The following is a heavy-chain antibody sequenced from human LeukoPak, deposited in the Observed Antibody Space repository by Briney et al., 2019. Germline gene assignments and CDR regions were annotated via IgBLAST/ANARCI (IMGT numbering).Heavy chain of an antibody. Sequence: GGSLRLSCAASGFTSSDYYMSWIRQAPGEGLEWVSYISSSGSTIYYADSVKGRFTISIDNAKNSLYLQMNSLRAEDTAVYYCARDPVYVWYYYDSSGYYDYWGQGTLVTVSS. V-gene: IGHV3-11*04. CDR2: ISSSGSTI. D-gene: IGHD3-22*01. CDR1: GFTSSDYY. J-gene: IGHJ4*02. CDR3: ARDPVYVWYYYDSSGYYDY.